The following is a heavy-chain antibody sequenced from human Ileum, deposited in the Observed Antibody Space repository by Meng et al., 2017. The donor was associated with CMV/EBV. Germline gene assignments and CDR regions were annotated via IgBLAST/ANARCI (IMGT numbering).Heavy chain of an antibody. Sequence: GESLKISCTASGFTLSRYTMDWVRQAPGKGLEWVAVTSYDGNKDWYADSVKGRFTISRDNSKDTLYLQMNSLTREDTGVYYCARESTIFGVVTLTIPIDAFDIWGEGTMVTVSS. J-gene: IGHJ3*02. D-gene: IGHD3-3*01. V-gene: IGHV3-30*04. CDR1: GFTLSRYT. CDR2: TSYDGNKD. CDR3: ARESTIFGVVTLTIPIDAFDI.